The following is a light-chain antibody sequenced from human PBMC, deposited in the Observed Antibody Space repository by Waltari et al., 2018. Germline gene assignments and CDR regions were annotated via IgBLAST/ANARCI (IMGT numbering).Light chain of an antibody. CDR2: DAS. CDR3: HQCSTWPPA. Sequence: EIVLTQPPATMSLSPGERANLPCRASTRVTTYVGWYQQKPGQAPRLLIYDASKRATGIPARFSGSGSGTDFTLTIRSLEPDDFSVYYCHQCSTWPPAFGPGTKVDI. CDR1: TRVTTY. J-gene: IGKJ3*01. V-gene: IGKV3-11*01.